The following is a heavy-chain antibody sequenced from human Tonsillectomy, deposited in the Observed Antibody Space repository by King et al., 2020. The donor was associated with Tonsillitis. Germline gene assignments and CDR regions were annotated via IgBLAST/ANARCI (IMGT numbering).Heavy chain of an antibody. CDR2: IHPNSGGT. V-gene: IGHV1-2*02. Sequence: QLVQSGAEVKKPGASVKVSCKASGYTFTGYYIHWVRQAPGQGLEWMGWIHPNSGGTNYAQRFQGRVTMTRDTSIRIAYMELSRLRSDDTAVYYCARDLGYSGYDGAFNIWGQGTRVTVSS. CDR3: ARDLGYSGYDGAFNI. J-gene: IGHJ3*02. D-gene: IGHD5-12*01. CDR1: GYTFTGYY.